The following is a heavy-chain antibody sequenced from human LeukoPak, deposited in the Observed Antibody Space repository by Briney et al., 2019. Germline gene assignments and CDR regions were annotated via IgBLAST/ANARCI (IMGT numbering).Heavy chain of an antibody. Sequence: SVKVSCKASGGTFSSYAISWVRQAPGQGLEWMGGIIPIFGTANYAQKFQGRVTITTDESTCTAYMELSSLRSEDTAVYCCARGVSHNYYYYYYYMDVWGKGTTVTVSS. D-gene: IGHD1-20*01. J-gene: IGHJ6*03. CDR1: GGTFSSYA. V-gene: IGHV1-69*05. CDR3: ARGVSHNYYYYYYYMDV. CDR2: IIPIFGTA.